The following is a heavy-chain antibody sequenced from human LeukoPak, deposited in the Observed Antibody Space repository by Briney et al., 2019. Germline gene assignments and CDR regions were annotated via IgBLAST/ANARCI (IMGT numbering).Heavy chain of an antibody. CDR3: ARGRLTTLYYFDY. D-gene: IGHD1-1*01. Sequence: GGSLRLSCAASGFTFSDYYMSWIRQAPGKGLEWVSYIGSSGTPIYYADSVKGRFTISRDNAKNSLYLQMNSLRAEDTAVYHCARGRLTTLYYFDYWGQGTLVTVSS. CDR2: IGSSGTPI. J-gene: IGHJ4*02. V-gene: IGHV3-11*01. CDR1: GFTFSDYY.